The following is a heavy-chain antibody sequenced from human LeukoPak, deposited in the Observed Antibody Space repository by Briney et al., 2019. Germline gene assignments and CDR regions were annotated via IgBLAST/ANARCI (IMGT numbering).Heavy chain of an antibody. CDR2: MNPNSGNT. CDR3: ARGLIAAAGYYFGY. D-gene: IGHD6-13*01. Sequence: ASVNVSCKASGYTFTSYDINWVRQATGQGLEWMGWMNPNSGNTGYAQKFQGRVTMTRNTSRSTAYMELSSLRSEDTAVYYCARGLIAAAGYYFGYWGQGTLVTVSS. CDR1: GYTFTSYD. V-gene: IGHV1-8*01. J-gene: IGHJ4*02.